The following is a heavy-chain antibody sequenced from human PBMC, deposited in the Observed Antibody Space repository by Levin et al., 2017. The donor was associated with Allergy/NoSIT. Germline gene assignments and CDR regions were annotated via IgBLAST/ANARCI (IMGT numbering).Heavy chain of an antibody. CDR2: ISWNSGSI. V-gene: IGHV3-9*01. CDR1: GFTFGDYA. J-gene: IGHJ4*02. Sequence: GGSLRLSCAASGFTFGDYAMDWVRQAPGKGLEWVSGISWNSGSIGYADSVKGRFTISRDNTKNSLYLQMNSLRAEDTALYYCAKDMGQWLVRVFDYWGQGTLVTVSS. CDR3: AKDMGQWLVRVFDY. D-gene: IGHD6-19*01.